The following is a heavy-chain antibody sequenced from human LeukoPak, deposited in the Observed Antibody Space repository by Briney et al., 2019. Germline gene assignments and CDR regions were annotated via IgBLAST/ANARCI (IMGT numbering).Heavy chain of an antibody. J-gene: IGHJ4*02. CDR1: GFTFSDYY. CDR3: AGGCSGGGCYSSYFDS. V-gene: IGHV3-11*01. CDR2: ISSSDGPT. D-gene: IGHD2-15*01. Sequence: SGGSLRLSCAASGFTFSDYYMSWIRQAPGKGLGWVSGISSSDGPTYYADSVKGRITISRDNATNTLYLQMNSLRGDDTAAYYCAGGCSGGGCYSSYFDSWGQGTLVTVSS.